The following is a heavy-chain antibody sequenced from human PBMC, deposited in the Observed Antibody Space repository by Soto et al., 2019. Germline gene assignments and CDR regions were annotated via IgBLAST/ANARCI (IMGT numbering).Heavy chain of an antibody. CDR3: AIEYSSSHPYYPIGY. Sequence: SVKVSCKASGSTFSSYTISWGRQAPGQGLEWTGRITPTLATTNHAQTIKGRVTLTADDSTSTAYMEMSSLTSEDTAVYYCAIEYSSSHPYYPIGYWGQGTLVTVSS. CDR1: GSTFSSYT. V-gene: IGHV1-69*08. J-gene: IGHJ4*02. D-gene: IGHD6-6*01. CDR2: ITPTLATT.